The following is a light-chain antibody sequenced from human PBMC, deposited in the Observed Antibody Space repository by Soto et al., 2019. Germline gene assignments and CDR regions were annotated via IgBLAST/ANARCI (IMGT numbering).Light chain of an antibody. J-gene: IGKJ1*01. V-gene: IGKV3-20*01. CDR2: GAS. Sequence: EIVLTQSPGTLSLSPGERATLSCRASQSVSSTYLAWYQHKPGQAPRLLIYGASSRATGIPDTFSGSGSGTEFTLTISRLEPEDFAVYYCHQYSSSPRTFGQGTKVEIK. CDR1: QSVSSTY. CDR3: HQYSSSPRT.